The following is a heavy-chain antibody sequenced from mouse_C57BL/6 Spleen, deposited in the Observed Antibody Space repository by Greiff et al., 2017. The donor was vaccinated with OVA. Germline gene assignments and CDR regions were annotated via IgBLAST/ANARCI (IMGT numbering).Heavy chain of an antibody. V-gene: IGHV1-69*01. CDR1: GYTFTSYW. CDR2: IDPSDSYT. Sequence: VQLQQPGAELVMPGASVKLSCKASGYTFTSYWMPWVKQRPGQGLEWIGEIDPSDSYTNYNQKFKGKSTLTVDKSSSTAYMQLSSLTSEDSAVYYCARRGGYWYFDVWGTGTTVTVSS. CDR3: ARRGGYWYFDV. J-gene: IGHJ1*03.